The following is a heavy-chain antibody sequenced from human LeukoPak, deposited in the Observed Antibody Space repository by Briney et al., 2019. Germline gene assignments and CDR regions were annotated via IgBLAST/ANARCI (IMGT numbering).Heavy chain of an antibody. CDR3: ARADYGDYLGYFDY. CDR1: GYTFTDYY. Sequence: ASVKVSCKASGYTFTDYYIHWVRQAPGQGLEWLGWINPNSGGTKYAQKFQGRVTMTRDPSISTAYMELRSLRSDDTAVYYCARADYGDYLGYFDYWGQGTLVTVSS. V-gene: IGHV1-2*02. D-gene: IGHD4-17*01. CDR2: INPNSGGT. J-gene: IGHJ4*02.